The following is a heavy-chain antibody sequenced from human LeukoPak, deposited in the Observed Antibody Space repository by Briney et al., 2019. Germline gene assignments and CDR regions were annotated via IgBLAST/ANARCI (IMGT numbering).Heavy chain of an antibody. J-gene: IGHJ4*02. V-gene: IGHV4-59*08. CDR3: ARLIAATGAFRFDY. CDR1: GGSISSHY. CDR2: IYYSGCT. D-gene: IGHD6-13*01. Sequence: PSETLSLTCTVSGGSISSHYWSWIRQPPGKGLEWIGYIYYSGCTNYKSSLKSRVTISVDTSKNQVSLKLRSVTAADTAIYYCARLIAATGAFRFDYWGQGTLVTASS.